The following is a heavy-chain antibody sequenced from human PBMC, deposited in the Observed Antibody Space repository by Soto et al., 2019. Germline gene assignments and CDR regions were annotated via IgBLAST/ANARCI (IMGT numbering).Heavy chain of an antibody. CDR2: ISAYNGNT. V-gene: IGHV1-18*01. Sequence: ASVKVSCKASGYTFTSYGISWVRQAPGQGLEWMGWISAYNGNTNYAQKLQGRVTMTTDTSTSTAYMELRSLRSDDTAVYYCARAGYDILTGYYTLPDYYYGMDVWGQGTTVTVSS. CDR3: ARAGYDILTGYYTLPDYYYGMDV. CDR1: GYTFTSYG. J-gene: IGHJ6*02. D-gene: IGHD3-9*01.